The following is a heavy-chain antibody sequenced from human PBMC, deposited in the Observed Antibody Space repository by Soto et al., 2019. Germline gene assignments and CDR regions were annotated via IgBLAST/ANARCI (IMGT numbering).Heavy chain of an antibody. Sequence: EVQLVESGGGLVQPWGSLRLSCAASGFTFSGYWMSWVRQAPGKGLEWVANIKQDGSEQFYVDSAKGRFTISRDNAKNSLYLQMNSLRAEDTAVYYCAREAVWGQGTTVTVSS. CDR3: AREAV. CDR1: GFTFSGYW. CDR2: IKQDGSEQ. V-gene: IGHV3-7*05. J-gene: IGHJ6*02.